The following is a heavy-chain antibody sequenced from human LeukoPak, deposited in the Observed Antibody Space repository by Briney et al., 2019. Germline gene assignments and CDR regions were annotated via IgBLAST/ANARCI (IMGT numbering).Heavy chain of an antibody. CDR1: GYTFTSYY. CDR2: INPSGGST. Sequence: VASVKVSCKASGYTFTSYYMHWVRQAPGQGLEWMGIINPSGGSTSYAQKFQGRVTMTRDTSTSTVYMELSSLRSEDTAVYYCARGVPSWNYVSWFDPWGQGTLVTVSS. CDR3: ARGVPSWNYVSWFDP. D-gene: IGHD1-7*01. J-gene: IGHJ5*02. V-gene: IGHV1-46*01.